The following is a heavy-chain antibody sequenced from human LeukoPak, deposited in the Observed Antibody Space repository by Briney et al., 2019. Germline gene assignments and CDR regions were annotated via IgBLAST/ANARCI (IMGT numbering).Heavy chain of an antibody. Sequence: GGSLSLSCAASGFTFSSYGMHWVRQAPGKGLEWVAVISYDGSNKYYADSVKGRFTISRDNSKNTLYLQMNSLRAEDTAVYYCAKGGRYFDWLFPFQHWGQGTLVTVSS. CDR3: AKGGRYFDWLFPFQH. J-gene: IGHJ1*01. CDR1: GFTFSSYG. CDR2: ISYDGSNK. D-gene: IGHD3-9*01. V-gene: IGHV3-30*18.